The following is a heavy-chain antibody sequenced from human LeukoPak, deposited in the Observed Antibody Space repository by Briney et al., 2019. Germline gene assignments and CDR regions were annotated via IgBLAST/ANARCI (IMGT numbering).Heavy chain of an antibody. CDR1: GDIFSGNSAA. J-gene: IGHJ4*02. V-gene: IGHV6-1*01. D-gene: IGHD3-22*01. CDR3: ARAAFSSGSPRGFDY. Sequence: SQTLSLTCAISGDIFSGNSAAWNWIRQSRARGLEWLGRTYYRSKLYNDYAVSVKSRMTINPYTSKNQFSLQLISVTPEDTAVYYCARAAFSSGSPRGFDYWGQGTLVTVSS. CDR2: TYYRSKLYN.